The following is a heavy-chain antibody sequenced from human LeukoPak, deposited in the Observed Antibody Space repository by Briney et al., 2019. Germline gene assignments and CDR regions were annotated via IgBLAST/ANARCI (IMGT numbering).Heavy chain of an antibody. J-gene: IGHJ4*02. Sequence: GGSLRLSCAASGFTVSSNYMTWVRQAPGKGLEWVSVIYSVGSTYYADSVKGRFTTSRDNSKNTLYLQMNSLRAEDTAVYYCARAVDPYYFDYWGQGTLVTVSS. D-gene: IGHD2-21*01. CDR3: ARAVDPYYFDY. CDR2: IYSVGST. CDR1: GFTVSSNY. V-gene: IGHV3-53*01.